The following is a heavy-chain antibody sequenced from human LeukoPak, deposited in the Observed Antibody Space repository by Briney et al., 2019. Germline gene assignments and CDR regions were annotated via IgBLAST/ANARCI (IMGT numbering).Heavy chain of an antibody. CDR3: ARQEVEVEHAFDI. J-gene: IGHJ3*02. V-gene: IGHV4-39*01. Sequence: SETLSLTCTVSGGSISSSSYYWGWIRQPPGKGLEWIGSIYYTGSTNFNPSLKSRVTISLDTSKNQFSLKLSSVTAADTAVYYCARQEVEVEHAFDIWGQGTMVTVSS. CDR2: IYYTGST. D-gene: IGHD2-15*01. CDR1: GGSISSSSYY.